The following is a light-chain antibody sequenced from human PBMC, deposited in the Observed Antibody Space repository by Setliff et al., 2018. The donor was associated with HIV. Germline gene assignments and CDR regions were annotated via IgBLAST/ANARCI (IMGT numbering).Light chain of an antibody. CDR2: GNS. CDR1: SSNIGAGYD. Sequence: SALTQPPSVSGAPGQRVTISCTGSSSNIGAGYDVHWYQQLPGTAPKLLIYGNSNRPSGVPDRFSGSKSGTSASLAITGLQAEDEADYYCSSYAGSNNVFGTGTRSPS. J-gene: IGLJ1*01. V-gene: IGLV1-40*01. CDR3: SSYAGSNNV.